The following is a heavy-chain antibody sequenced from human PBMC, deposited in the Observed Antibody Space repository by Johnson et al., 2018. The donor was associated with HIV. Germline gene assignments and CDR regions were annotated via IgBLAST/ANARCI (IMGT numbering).Heavy chain of an antibody. V-gene: IGHV3-11*04. CDR1: GFTFSDYY. J-gene: IGHJ3*01. D-gene: IGHD2-21*01. CDR2: ISSSGSTI. Sequence: VQLVESGGGLVKPGGSLRLSCAASGFTFSDYYMSWIRQAPGKGLEWVSYISSSGSTIYYADSVKGRFTISRDNAKNSLYLQMNSLRVEDTGLYYCAKAYCPGCDAFDVWGHGTMVTVSS. CDR3: AKAYCPGCDAFDV.